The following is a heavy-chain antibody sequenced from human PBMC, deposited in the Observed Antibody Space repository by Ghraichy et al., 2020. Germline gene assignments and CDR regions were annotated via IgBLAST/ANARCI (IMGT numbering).Heavy chain of an antibody. J-gene: IGHJ5*02. D-gene: IGHD2-2*01. CDR1: GFTFSSYS. CDR3: ARDLGALPAASHLFWFDP. Sequence: GESLNISCAASGFTFSSYSMNWVRQAPGKGLEWVSSISSSSSYIYYADSVKGRFTISRDNAKNSLYLQMNSLRAEDTAVYYCARDLGALPAASHLFWFDPWGQGTLVTVSS. CDR2: ISSSSSYI. V-gene: IGHV3-21*01.